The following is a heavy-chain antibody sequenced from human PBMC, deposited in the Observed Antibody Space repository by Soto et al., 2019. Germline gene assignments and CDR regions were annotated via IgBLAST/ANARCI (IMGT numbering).Heavy chain of an antibody. CDR3: ARKQWLAPGRENWFDP. CDR1: GGSISSGGYY. D-gene: IGHD6-19*01. V-gene: IGHV4-31*03. J-gene: IGHJ5*02. Sequence: SETLSLTCTVSGGSISSGGYYWSWIRQHPGKGLEWIGYIYYSGSTYYNPSLKSRVTISVDTSKNQFSLKLSSVTAADTAVYYCARKQWLAPGRENWFDPWGQGTLVTVSS. CDR2: IYYSGST.